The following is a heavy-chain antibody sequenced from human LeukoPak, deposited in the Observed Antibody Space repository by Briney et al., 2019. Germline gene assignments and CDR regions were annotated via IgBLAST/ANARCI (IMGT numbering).Heavy chain of an antibody. J-gene: IGHJ4*02. Sequence: PGGSLRLSCAASGFTFSSYGMHWVRQAPGEGLEWVAVISYDGSNKYYADSVKGRFTISRDNSKNTLYLQMNSLRAEDTAVYYCANLPFYDSSGYGDYWGQGTLVTVSS. V-gene: IGHV3-30*18. CDR2: ISYDGSNK. CDR3: ANLPFYDSSGYGDY. CDR1: GFTFSSYG. D-gene: IGHD3-22*01.